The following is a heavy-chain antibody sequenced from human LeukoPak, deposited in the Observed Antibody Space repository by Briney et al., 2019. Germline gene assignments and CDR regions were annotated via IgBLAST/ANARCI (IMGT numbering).Heavy chain of an antibody. V-gene: IGHV1-2*02. CDR1: GYTFTGYY. CDR2: INPNSGGT. CDR3: ARDLWFGVPDKYYYYYMDV. J-gene: IGHJ6*03. D-gene: IGHD3-10*01. Sequence: GASVKVSCKASGYTFTGYYMHWVRQAPGQGLEWMGWINPNSGGTNYAQKFQGRVTMTRDTSISTAYMELSRLRSDDTAVYYCARDLWFGVPDKYYYYYMDVWGKGTTVTISS.